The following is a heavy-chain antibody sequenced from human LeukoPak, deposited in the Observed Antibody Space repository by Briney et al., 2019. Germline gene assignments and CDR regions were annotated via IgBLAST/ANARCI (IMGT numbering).Heavy chain of an antibody. Sequence: GGSLTLSCAAPRFTFSSYAMSWVRQAPGKGLEWVAVNSGSGGSTYYADSVKCRFTISRDNSQNPLYVQINSLRAEDPAVYYFAKDPPLLVSPNRAYFDYWGQGTLVPVSS. CDR1: RFTFSSYA. D-gene: IGHD2-8*01. CDR2: NSGSGGST. J-gene: IGHJ4*02. V-gene: IGHV3-23*01. CDR3: AKDPPLLVSPNRAYFDY.